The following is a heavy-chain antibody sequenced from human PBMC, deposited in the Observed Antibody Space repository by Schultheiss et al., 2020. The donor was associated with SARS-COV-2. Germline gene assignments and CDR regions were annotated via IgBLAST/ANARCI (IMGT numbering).Heavy chain of an antibody. CDR2: IYHDGST. V-gene: IGHV4-31*03. D-gene: IGHD1-14*01. CDR1: GGSISSGGYY. Sequence: SQTLSLTCTVSGGSISSGGYYWSWIRQHPGKGLEWIGEIYHDGSTNYNPSLRSRVTISVDTSKNQFSLKLSSVTAADTAVYYCARDTNLARGWFDPWGQGTLVTVSS. J-gene: IGHJ5*02. CDR3: ARDTNLARGWFDP.